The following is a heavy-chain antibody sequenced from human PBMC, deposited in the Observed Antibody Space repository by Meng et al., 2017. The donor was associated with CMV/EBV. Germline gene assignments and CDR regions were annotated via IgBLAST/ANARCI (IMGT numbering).Heavy chain of an antibody. Sequence: GESLKISCAASGFTFSNAWMSWVRQAPGKGLEWVAVISYDGSNKYYADSVKGRFTISRDNSKNTLYLQMNSLRAEDTAVYYCAREAHEGSYNWFDPWGQGTLVTVSS. D-gene: IGHD1-26*01. CDR3: AREAHEGSYNWFDP. V-gene: IGHV3-30*03. J-gene: IGHJ5*02. CDR2: ISYDGSNK. CDR1: GFTFSNAW.